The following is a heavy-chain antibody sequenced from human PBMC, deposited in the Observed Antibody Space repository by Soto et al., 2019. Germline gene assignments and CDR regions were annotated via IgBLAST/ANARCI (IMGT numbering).Heavy chain of an antibody. CDR1: GFSFSTYA. V-gene: IGHV3-30*04. D-gene: IGHD3-10*01. CDR3: ARDGGGFGELLLNSYDAFDL. Sequence: GGSPSLFCTAPGFSFSTYAMYWVRQAPGKGLEWVAIISYDGSNAQYADSVKGRFTVARDNSKNTLYLQMHSLTAEDTAVYYCARDGGGFGELLLNSYDAFDLWGQGKLVTVSS. J-gene: IGHJ3*01. CDR2: ISYDGSNA.